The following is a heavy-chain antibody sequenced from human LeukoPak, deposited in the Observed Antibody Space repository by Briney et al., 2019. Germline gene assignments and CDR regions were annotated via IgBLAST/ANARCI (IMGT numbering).Heavy chain of an antibody. CDR1: GFTFSSYG. J-gene: IGHJ5*01. Sequence: PGRSLRLSCAASGFTFSSYGMHWVRQAPGKGLEWLAWLPYDGSYNLTAASLKGRFAISKDISTNTLYLDMDSLTAEDTAVYYCAAAGLGVAHWIDSWGQGTLVTVSS. V-gene: IGHV3-30*03. D-gene: IGHD2-15*01. CDR3: AAAGLGVAHWIDS. CDR2: LPYDGSYN.